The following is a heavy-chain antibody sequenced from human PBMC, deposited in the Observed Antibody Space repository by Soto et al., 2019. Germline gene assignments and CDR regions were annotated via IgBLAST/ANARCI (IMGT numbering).Heavy chain of an antibody. J-gene: IGHJ6*02. CDR2: VSSSGSTT. D-gene: IGHD2-21*01. Sequence: EMQLVESGGGLVQPGRSLRLSCAASGFTFSSYELNWVRQAPGKGPEWVSYVSSSGSTTHYADSVKGRFTISRDNTKNSLYLQMNSLRAEDTAVYYCARDFVNSGMDVWGQGTTVTVSS. CDR1: GFTFSSYE. V-gene: IGHV3-48*03. CDR3: ARDFVNSGMDV.